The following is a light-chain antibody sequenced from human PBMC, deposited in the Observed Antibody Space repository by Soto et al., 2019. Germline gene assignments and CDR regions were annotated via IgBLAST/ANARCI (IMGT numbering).Light chain of an antibody. CDR1: QGISSY. Sequence: AIRMTQSPSSLSAYTGDRVTITCRASQGISSYLAWYQQKPGKAPKLLIYAASTLQSGVPSRFSGSGSGTDFTLTISCLQSEDFATYYCQQYYSYPRTFGQGTNVDIK. CDR3: QQYYSYPRT. CDR2: AAS. J-gene: IGKJ1*01. V-gene: IGKV1-8*01.